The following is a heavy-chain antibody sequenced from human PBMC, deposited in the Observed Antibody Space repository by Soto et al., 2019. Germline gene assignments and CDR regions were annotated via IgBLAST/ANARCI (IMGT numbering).Heavy chain of an antibody. V-gene: IGHV3-33*01. D-gene: IGHD6-19*01. Sequence: QVQLVESGGGVVQPGRSLRLSCVGSGFPFWHYDMHWVRQAPGKGLEWVAVIWSDGKKESYADFVKGRFAISRDNFKDTLYLQMNSLRAEDTAVYYCARDRDGGWFHMEVWGQGTTVTVSS. CDR2: IWSDGKKE. J-gene: IGHJ6*02. CDR3: ARDRDGGWFHMEV. CDR1: GFPFWHYD.